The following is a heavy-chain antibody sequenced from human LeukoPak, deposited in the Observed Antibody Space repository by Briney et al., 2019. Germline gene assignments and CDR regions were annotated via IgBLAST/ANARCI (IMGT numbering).Heavy chain of an antibody. CDR3: ASRGSLPFDH. V-gene: IGHV4-34*01. CDR2: INHSGST. CDR1: GGSFSGYY. J-gene: IGHJ4*02. Sequence: PSETLSFTCAVYGGSFSGYYWSWLRQPPGKGLEWIGDINHSGSTNYHPSLKSRTTITVATSKNHYSLKLSSVTAAITAVYYCASRGSLPFDHWGGGTLVTVS.